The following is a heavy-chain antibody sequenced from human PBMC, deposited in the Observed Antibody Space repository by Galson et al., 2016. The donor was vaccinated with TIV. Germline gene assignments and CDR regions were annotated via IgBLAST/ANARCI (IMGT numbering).Heavy chain of an antibody. CDR3: ARSGYTYGWIGLPSSYWYFEL. V-gene: IGHV1-18*04. CDR1: GYTFNNFA. CDR2: ISTYNGET. D-gene: IGHD5-18*01. J-gene: IGHJ2*01. Sequence: SVKVSCKASGYTFNNFAVSWVRQAPGQGLEWMGWISTYNGETNYAQNFQDRVTLTTDTSTNTAYMELRSLRSDDTAVYYCARSGYTYGWIGLPSSYWYFELWGRGTVVTVSS.